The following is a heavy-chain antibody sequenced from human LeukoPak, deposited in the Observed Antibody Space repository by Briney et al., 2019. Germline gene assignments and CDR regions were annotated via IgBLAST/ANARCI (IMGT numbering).Heavy chain of an antibody. CDR1: GYTFTGYY. J-gene: IGHJ4*02. CDR3: AREGVAVAGTYFDY. Sequence: ASVKVSCKASGYTFTGYYMHWVRQAPGQGLEWMGWINPNSGGTNYAQKFQGWVTMTRDTSISTAYMELSSLRSEDTAVYYCAREGVAVAGTYFDYWGQGTLVTVSS. CDR2: INPNSGGT. V-gene: IGHV1-2*04. D-gene: IGHD6-19*01.